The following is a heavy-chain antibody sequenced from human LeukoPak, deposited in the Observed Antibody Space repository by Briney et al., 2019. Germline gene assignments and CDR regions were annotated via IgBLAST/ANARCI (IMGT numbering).Heavy chain of an antibody. J-gene: IGHJ6*02. CDR3: ARDLVVAAPPYYYYGMDV. D-gene: IGHD6-25*01. V-gene: IGHV6-1*01. CDR1: GDSVSSNSAA. CDR2: TYYRSKWYN. Sequence: SQTLSLTCAISGDSVSSNSAAWNWIRQSPSRGLEWLGRTYYRSKWYNDYALSVKSRITINPDTSKNQFSLQLNSVTPEDTAVYYCARDLVVAAPPYYYYGMDVWGQGTTVTVSS.